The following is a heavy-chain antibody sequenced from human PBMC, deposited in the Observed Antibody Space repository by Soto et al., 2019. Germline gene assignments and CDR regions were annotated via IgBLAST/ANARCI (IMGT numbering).Heavy chain of an antibody. CDR2: IIPILGVA. Sequence: SVKVSCKASGCTFSSYTISWVRQAPGQGLEWMGRIIPILGVANYAQKFQGRVTITADKSTSTAYMELSSLRSEDTAVYYCARAPQRKLADYYYGMDVWGQGTTVTVSS. J-gene: IGHJ6*02. CDR3: ARAPQRKLADYYYGMDV. V-gene: IGHV1-69*02. CDR1: GCTFSSYT.